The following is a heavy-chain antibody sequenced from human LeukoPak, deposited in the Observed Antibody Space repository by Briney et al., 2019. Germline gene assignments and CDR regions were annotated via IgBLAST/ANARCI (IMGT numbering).Heavy chain of an antibody. D-gene: IGHD5-18*01. CDR3: AGQKGYSYGFDY. CDR2: IYYSGST. CDR1: GGSISSYY. V-gene: IGHV4-59*08. J-gene: IGHJ4*02. Sequence: PSETLSLTCTVSGGSISSYYWSWIRQPPGKGLEWIGYIYYSGSTNYNPSLKSRVTISVGTSKNQFSLKLSSVTAADTAVYYCAGQKGYSYGFDYWGQGTLVTVSS.